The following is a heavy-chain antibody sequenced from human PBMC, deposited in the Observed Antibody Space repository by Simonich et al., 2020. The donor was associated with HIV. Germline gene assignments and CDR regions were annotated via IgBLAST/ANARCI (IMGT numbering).Heavy chain of an antibody. Sequence: QVQLQESGPGLVKPSETLSLTCAVSGYSISSGYYWGWIRQPPGRGLEWIGRIYLSGSTYYHPSLKSRVTISVDTSKNQFALKMSSRTAADTAVYYCYGDYGEYYFDHWSQGTLVTVSS. CDR3: YGDYGEYYFDH. J-gene: IGHJ4*02. V-gene: IGHV4-38-2*01. D-gene: IGHD4-17*01. CDR2: IYLSGST. CDR1: GYSISSGYY.